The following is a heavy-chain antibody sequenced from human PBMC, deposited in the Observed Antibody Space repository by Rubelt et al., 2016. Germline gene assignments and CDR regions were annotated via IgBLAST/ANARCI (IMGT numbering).Heavy chain of an antibody. CDR3: ARKYGDYGMDV. CDR2: ISYDGSNK. V-gene: IGHV3-30*03. CDR1: GFTFTSYS. Sequence: GQLVDSGGGLVQPGGSLRLSCVASGFTFTSYSMNWVRQTPGKGLEWVAVISYDGSNKYYADSVKGRFTISRDNSKNTRYLQMNSLRAEDTAVYYCARKYGDYGMDVWGQGTTVTVSS. D-gene: IGHD4-17*01. J-gene: IGHJ6*02.